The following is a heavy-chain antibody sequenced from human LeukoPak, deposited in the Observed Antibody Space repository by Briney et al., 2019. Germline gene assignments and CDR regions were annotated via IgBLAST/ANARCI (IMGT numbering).Heavy chain of an antibody. CDR1: GGSISSYY. J-gene: IGHJ4*02. CDR3: ARAVFSYCSGGTCPYFDY. D-gene: IGHD2-15*01. Sequence: SETLSFTCTVSGGSISSYYWSWIRQPPGKGLEWIGYIYYSGSTNYNPSLKSRLSLSVDTSKNQISLRLSSATAADTAVYYCARAVFSYCSGGTCPYFDYWGQGTLVTVSS. CDR2: IYYSGST. V-gene: IGHV4-59*01.